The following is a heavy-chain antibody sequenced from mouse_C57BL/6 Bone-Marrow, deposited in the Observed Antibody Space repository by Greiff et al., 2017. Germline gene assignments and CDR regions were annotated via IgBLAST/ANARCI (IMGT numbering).Heavy chain of an antibody. CDR1: GYTFTSYG. J-gene: IGHJ4*01. V-gene: IGHV1-81*01. D-gene: IGHD2-4*01. CDR3: ARAGLRTGDY. CDR2: IYPRSGNT. Sequence: QVQLQQSGAELVRPGASVKLSCKASGYTFTSYGISWVKQRTGQGLEWIGEIYPRSGNTYYNEKFKGKATLTADKSSSTAYMELRSLTSEDSAVYFCARAGLRTGDYWGQGTSVTVAS.